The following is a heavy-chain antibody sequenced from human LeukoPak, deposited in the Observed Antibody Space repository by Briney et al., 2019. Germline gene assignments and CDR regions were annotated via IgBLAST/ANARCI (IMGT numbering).Heavy chain of an antibody. V-gene: IGHV4-61*01. Sequence: SETLSLTCTVSGGSISSSSYYWSWIRQPPGKGLEWIAYIDYRGSTTYNPSLRSRVTISVDTSRNQFSLKLSSVTAADTAVYYCARSRSGYSYDHAAFEIWGQGTMVTVSS. D-gene: IGHD5-18*01. J-gene: IGHJ3*02. CDR3: ARSRSGYSYDHAAFEI. CDR1: GGSISSSSYY. CDR2: IDYRGST.